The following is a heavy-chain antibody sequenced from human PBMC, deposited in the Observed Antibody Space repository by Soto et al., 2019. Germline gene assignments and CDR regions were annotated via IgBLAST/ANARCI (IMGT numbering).Heavy chain of an antibody. V-gene: IGHV3-48*03. Sequence: GGSLRLSCAASGFTFSSYEMNWVRQAPGKGLEWVSYISSSGSTIYYADSVKGRFTISRDNAKNSLYLQMNSLRAEDTAVYYCAREGPKQQYYYYGMDVWGQGTTVTVSS. D-gene: IGHD6-13*01. CDR1: GFTFSSYE. J-gene: IGHJ6*02. CDR3: AREGPKQQYYYYGMDV. CDR2: ISSSGSTI.